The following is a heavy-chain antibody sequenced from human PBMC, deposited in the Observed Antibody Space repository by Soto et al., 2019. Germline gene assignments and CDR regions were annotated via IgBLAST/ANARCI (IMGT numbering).Heavy chain of an antibody. CDR2: IGPYGNTI. D-gene: IGHD5-12*01. J-gene: IGHJ4*02. Sequence: QVQLVESGGGLVKPGESLTVSCADSGFSFRDYFMSWIRQAPGKGLEWVSYIGPYGNTIYYADSVKGRFTISRDDAKKSLYLHMNRLRDEDTAVYYCARDDYTYGVYWGQGSLVTVSS. V-gene: IGHV3-11*01. CDR1: GFSFRDYF. CDR3: ARDDYTYGVY.